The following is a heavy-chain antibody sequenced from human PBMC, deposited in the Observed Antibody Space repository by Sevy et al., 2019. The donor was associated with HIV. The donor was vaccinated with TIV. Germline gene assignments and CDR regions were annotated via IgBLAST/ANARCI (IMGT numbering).Heavy chain of an antibody. D-gene: IGHD1-26*01. CDR1: GGSITSLY. J-gene: IGHJ4*02. V-gene: IGHV4-59*08. Sequence: SETLSLTCTVSGGSITSLYWNWIRQPPGKGLEWIANIYYNGHINYNPSLKSRVTSSLDTSKNQFSLRLSSVTAADTAMYYCAGENAWGRGYSWGQGTLVTVS. CDR3: AGENAWGRGYS. CDR2: IYYNGHI.